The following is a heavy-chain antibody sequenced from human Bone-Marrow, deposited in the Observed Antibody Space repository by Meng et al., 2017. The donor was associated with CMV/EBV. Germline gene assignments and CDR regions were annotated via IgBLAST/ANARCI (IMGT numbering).Heavy chain of an antibody. D-gene: IGHD2-2*01. J-gene: IGHJ4*02. CDR2: IGTTGDT. CDR1: GFTFSSYA. V-gene: IGHV3-13*01. CDR3: AKSTASSCYFDD. Sequence: GESLKISCAASGFTFSSYAMSWVRQAPGKGLEWVSAIGTTGDTYYPDSVRGRFTISRENAKSSLYLQMNSLTAGDTAVYYCAKSTASSCYFDDWGQGTLVTVSS.